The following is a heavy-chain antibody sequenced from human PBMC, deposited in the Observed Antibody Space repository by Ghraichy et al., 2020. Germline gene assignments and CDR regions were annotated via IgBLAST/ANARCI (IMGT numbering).Heavy chain of an antibody. V-gene: IGHV4-30-2*01. CDR2: IYHSGST. CDR3: ASHRYSSLTYYYYMDV. CDR1: GGSISSGGYS. D-gene: IGHD2-15*01. Sequence: SETLSLTCAVSGGSISSGGYSWSWIRQPPGKGLEWIGYIYHSGSTYYNPSLKSRVTISVDRSKNQFSLKLSSVTAADTAVYYCASHRYSSLTYYYYMDVWGKGTTVTVSS. J-gene: IGHJ6*03.